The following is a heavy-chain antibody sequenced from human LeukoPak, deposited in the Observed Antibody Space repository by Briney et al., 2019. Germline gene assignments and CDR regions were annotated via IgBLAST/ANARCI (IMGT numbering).Heavy chain of an antibody. Sequence: GSVKVSCKASGYTFTCYYMHWVQQAPGQGLKRMGIINPSGGSTSYAQKFQGRVTMTRDTSTSTVYMELSSLRSEDTAVYYCHVSRSCYSPFYYYLDAWWKGTTVNVS. V-gene: IGHV1-46*01. D-gene: IGHD2-21*01. CDR2: INPSGGST. J-gene: IGHJ6*03. CDR1: GYTFTCYY. CDR3: HVSRSCYSPFYYYLDA.